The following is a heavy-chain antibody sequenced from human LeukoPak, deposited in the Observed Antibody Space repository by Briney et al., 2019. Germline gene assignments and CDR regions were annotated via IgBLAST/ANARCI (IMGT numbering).Heavy chain of an antibody. V-gene: IGHV5-51*01. CDR2: IYPPYSDT. J-gene: IGHJ4*02. CDR1: GYSFTNYW. D-gene: IGHD3-10*01. Sequence: GESLKISCKGSGYSFTNYWIGWVRQMPGKGLEWMGIIYPPYSDTRYSPSFQGQVTISADKSISTAYLQWSSLKASDTAMYYCARRITIVRGSYYLDYWGQGTLVTVFS. CDR3: ARRITIVRGSYYLDY.